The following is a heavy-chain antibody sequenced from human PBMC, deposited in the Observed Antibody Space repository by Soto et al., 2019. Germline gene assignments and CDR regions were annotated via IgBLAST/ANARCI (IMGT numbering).Heavy chain of an antibody. D-gene: IGHD2-2*02. V-gene: IGHV1-69*13. CDR3: ARVVVVPAAISYYDCYYYYGMDV. CDR1: GGTFSSYA. Sequence: SVKVSCKASGGTFSSYAISWVRQAPGQGLEWMGGIIPIFGTANYAQKFQGRVTITADESTSTAYMELSSLRSEDTAVYYCARVVVVPAAISYYDCYYYYGMDVWGQGTTVTVSS. J-gene: IGHJ6*02. CDR2: IIPIFGTA.